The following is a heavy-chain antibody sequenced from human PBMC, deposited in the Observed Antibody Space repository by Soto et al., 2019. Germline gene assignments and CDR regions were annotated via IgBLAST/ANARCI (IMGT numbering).Heavy chain of an antibody. Sequence: PSETLSLTCTVSGGSVGSYYWSWIRQPPGKGLEWIGSIYYTGIANYNPSLQSRVTISTDTSKSQFSLKLTSVTAADTAVYYCARDKITGLFDYWGQGTLVTVSS. CDR2: IYYTGIA. J-gene: IGHJ4*02. V-gene: IGHV4-59*02. CDR1: GGSVGSYY. CDR3: ARDKITGLFDY. D-gene: IGHD2-8*02.